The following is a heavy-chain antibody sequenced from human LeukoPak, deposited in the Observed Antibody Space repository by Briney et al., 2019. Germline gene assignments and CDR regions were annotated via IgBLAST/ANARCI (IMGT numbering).Heavy chain of an antibody. CDR3: ARGDDSSGDH. Sequence: PGGSLRLSCAVSGFSFSKFWMSWVRQAPGRGLEWVANIHPEGNEKYHVESVKGRFTISRDNTKNLLFLQMNGLRVEDTAVYYCARGDDSSGDHWGQGTLVTVSS. CDR1: GFSFSKFW. V-gene: IGHV3-7*04. J-gene: IGHJ4*02. D-gene: IGHD1-1*01. CDR2: IHPEGNEK.